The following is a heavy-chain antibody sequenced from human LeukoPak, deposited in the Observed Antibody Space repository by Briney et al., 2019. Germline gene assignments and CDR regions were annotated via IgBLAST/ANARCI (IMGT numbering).Heavy chain of an antibody. V-gene: IGHV4-59*01. CDR3: ARDLRVGGSSGWYAFDV. CDR2: LYYRGST. J-gene: IGHJ3*01. CDR1: GGSISSYY. D-gene: IGHD6-19*01. Sequence: SETLSLTCTVSGGSISSYYWSWIRQPPGKGLEWIGYLYYRGSTTYNPSLKSRVTISIDTCKNQFSLKLSSVTAADTAVYYCARDLRVGGSSGWYAFDVWGQGTMVTVSS.